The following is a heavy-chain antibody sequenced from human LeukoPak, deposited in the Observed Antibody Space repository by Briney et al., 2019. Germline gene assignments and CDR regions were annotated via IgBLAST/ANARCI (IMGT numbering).Heavy chain of an antibody. CDR1: GGSISSGSYY. J-gene: IGHJ3*02. D-gene: IGHD5-12*01. CDR3: ARPNGSGYTRFLAFDI. V-gene: IGHV4-61*02. Sequence: SQTLSLTCTVSGGSISSGSYYWSWIRQPAGKGLEWIGRIYTSGSTNYNPSLKSRVTISVDTSKNQFSLKLSSVTAADTAVYYCARPNGSGYTRFLAFDIWGQGTMVTVSS. CDR2: IYTSGST.